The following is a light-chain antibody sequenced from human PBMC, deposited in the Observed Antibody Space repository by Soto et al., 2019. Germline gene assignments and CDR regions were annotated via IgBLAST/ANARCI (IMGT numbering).Light chain of an antibody. J-gene: IGLJ3*02. CDR2: DTT. Sequence: QAVVTQEPSLTVSPGGTVTLTCGSSTGAVTSGHYPYWFQQKPGQAPRTLIYDTTSRHSWTPARFSGSLLGGKAALTLSGAQPEDEAAYYCMLSYSGIHWVFGGGTKLTVL. CDR1: TGAVTSGHY. CDR3: MLSYSGIHWV. V-gene: IGLV7-46*01.